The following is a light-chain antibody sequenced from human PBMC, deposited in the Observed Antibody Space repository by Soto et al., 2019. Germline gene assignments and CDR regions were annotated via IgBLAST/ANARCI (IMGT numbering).Light chain of an antibody. J-gene: IGLJ3*02. CDR2: GEG. CDR3: QSYDTSLSTWV. V-gene: IGLV1-40*01. Sequence: QSVLTQPPSVSGAPGQRVTISCTGSTYNIGAGYDVHWYQQVPATAPKLLIYGEGKRPSGVPDRFSNSKSATSASLAITGLQAEDEADYYCQSYDTSLSTWVFGGGTKRTVL. CDR1: TYNIGAGYD.